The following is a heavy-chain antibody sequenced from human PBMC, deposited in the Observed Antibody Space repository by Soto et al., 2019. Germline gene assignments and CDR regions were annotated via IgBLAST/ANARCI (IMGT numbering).Heavy chain of an antibody. D-gene: IGHD1-1*01. CDR2: ISAHNGNT. CDR1: GYAFTTYG. CDR3: ARGRYGDY. V-gene: IGHV1-18*01. J-gene: IGHJ4*02. Sequence: QVHLVQSGAEVKKPGASVKVSCKGSGYAFTTYGITWVRQAPGQGLEWMGWISAHNGNTNYAQKLQGRVTVTRDTSTSSAYMELRSLRSDDTAVYYCARGRYGDYWGQGALVTVSS.